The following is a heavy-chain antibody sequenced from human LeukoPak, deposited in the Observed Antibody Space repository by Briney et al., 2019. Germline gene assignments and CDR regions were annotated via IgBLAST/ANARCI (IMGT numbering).Heavy chain of an antibody. J-gene: IGHJ5*02. CDR3: ARLHLSIAASNWFDP. Sequence: SETLSLTCTVSGGSISSSSYYWGWIRQPPGKGLEWIGSIYYSGSTYYNPSLKSRVTISVDTSKNQFSPKLSSVTAADTAVYYCARLHLSIAASNWFDPWGQGTLVTVSS. V-gene: IGHV4-39*01. CDR1: GGSISSSSYY. CDR2: IYYSGST. D-gene: IGHD6-13*01.